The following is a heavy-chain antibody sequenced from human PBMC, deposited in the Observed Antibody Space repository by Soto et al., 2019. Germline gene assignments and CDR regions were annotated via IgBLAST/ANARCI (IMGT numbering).Heavy chain of an antibody. Sequence: QVQLQESGPGLVKPSQTLSLTCTVSGGSISSGDYYWSWIRQPPGKGLEWIGYIYYSGSTYYNPSLKSRVTISVDTSKNQFSLKLSSVTPADTAVYYCARDRSHGSGSYVSGFDYWGQGTLVTVSS. CDR3: ARDRSHGSGSYVSGFDY. CDR1: GGSISSGDYY. J-gene: IGHJ4*02. V-gene: IGHV4-30-4*01. CDR2: IYYSGST. D-gene: IGHD3-10*01.